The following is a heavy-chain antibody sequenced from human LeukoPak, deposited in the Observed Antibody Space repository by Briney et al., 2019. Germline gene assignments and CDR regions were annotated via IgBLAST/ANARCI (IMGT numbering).Heavy chain of an antibody. CDR2: ISGSGGST. J-gene: IGHJ4*02. Sequence: HAGGSLRLSCAASGFTFSSYAMSWVRQAPGKGLEWVSAISGSGGSTYYADSVKGRFTISRDNSKNTLYLQMNSLRAEDTAVYYCAKDHLPIAAAAITYDYWGQGTLVTVSS. D-gene: IGHD6-13*01. CDR3: AKDHLPIAAAAITYDY. CDR1: GFTFSSYA. V-gene: IGHV3-23*01.